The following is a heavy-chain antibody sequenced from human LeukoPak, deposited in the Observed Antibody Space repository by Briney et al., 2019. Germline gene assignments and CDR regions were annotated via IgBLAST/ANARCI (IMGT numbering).Heavy chain of an antibody. J-gene: IGHJ5*02. V-gene: IGHV4-39*01. D-gene: IGHD2-2*01. CDR3: VCTLGYCSSTSCHAPFDP. CDR1: GGSISRSSY. CDR2: IYSSGIT. Sequence: KSSETLSLTCTVSGGSISRSSYWGWIRQPPGKSLEWIGNIYSSGITHYNPSLKSRVTMSVDTSKNEFSLKLSSVTAADSALYYCVCTLGYCSSTSCHAPFDPWSQGTLVIVSS.